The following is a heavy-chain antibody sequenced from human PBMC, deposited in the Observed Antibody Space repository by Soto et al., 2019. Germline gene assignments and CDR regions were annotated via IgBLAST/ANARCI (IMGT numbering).Heavy chain of an antibody. D-gene: IGHD6-25*01. CDR3: AGQTFTIAAASYGRSNWFDP. V-gene: IGHV4-39*01. Sequence: LSLTCTVSGGSITSSSHFWGWVRQPPGKGLEWIGTIYFTGNTYYTPSLKSRLTMPIDTSKNEFSLRLNSVTAADTAVYYCAGQTFTIAAASYGRSNWFDPWGPGTLVTVSS. CDR2: IYFTGNT. J-gene: IGHJ5*02. CDR1: GGSITSSSHF.